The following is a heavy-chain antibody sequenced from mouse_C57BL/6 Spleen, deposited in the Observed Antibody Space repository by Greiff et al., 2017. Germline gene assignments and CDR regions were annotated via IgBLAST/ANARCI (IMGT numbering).Heavy chain of an antibody. CDR3: ARYRGDGYYFDY. Sequence: QVQLQQPGAELVRPGTSVKLSCKASGYTFTSYWMHWVKQRPGQGLEWIGVIDPSDSYTNYNQKFKGKATLTVDTSSSTAYMQLSSLTSEDSAVYYCARYRGDGYYFDYWGQGTTLTVSS. J-gene: IGHJ2*01. CDR2: IDPSDSYT. CDR1: GYTFTSYW. D-gene: IGHD2-3*01. V-gene: IGHV1-59*01.